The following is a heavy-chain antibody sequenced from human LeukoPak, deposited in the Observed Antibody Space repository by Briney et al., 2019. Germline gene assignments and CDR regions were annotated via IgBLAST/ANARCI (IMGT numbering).Heavy chain of an antibody. V-gene: IGHV1-2*04. CDR1: GYTFTGYY. CDR2: INPNSGGT. CDR3: AKDFFRDESSSGLPHAFDI. Sequence: GASVKVSCKASGYTFTGYYMHWVRQAPGQGLEWMGWINPNSGGTNYAQKFQGWVTMTRDTSISTAYMELSRLRSDDTALYYCAKDFFRDESSSGLPHAFDIWGQGTMVTVSS. J-gene: IGHJ3*02. D-gene: IGHD6-19*01.